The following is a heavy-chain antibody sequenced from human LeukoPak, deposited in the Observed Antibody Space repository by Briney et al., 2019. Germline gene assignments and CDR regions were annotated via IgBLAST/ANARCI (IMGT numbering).Heavy chain of an antibody. CDR3: VRGGRSSFVSPDY. V-gene: IGHV3-74*01. CDR2: INNDGTNT. Sequence: GGPLRLSCAVSGFTFSDYWMHWVRQAPGKGLVWVSRINNDGTNTTYADSVKGRFTISRDTAKNTLCLQMNSLGVEDTAVYYCVRGGRSSFVSPDYWGQGTLVTVSS. D-gene: IGHD3-16*01. J-gene: IGHJ4*02. CDR1: GFTFSDYW.